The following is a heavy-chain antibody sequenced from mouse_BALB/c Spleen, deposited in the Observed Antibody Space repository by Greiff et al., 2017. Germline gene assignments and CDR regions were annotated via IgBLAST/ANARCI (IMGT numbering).Heavy chain of an antibody. CDR3: ARTGPYYGNCFAY. D-gene: IGHD2-10*01. V-gene: IGHV14-3*02. Sequence: EVQLQQSGAELVKPGASVKLSCTASGFNIKDTYMHWVKQRPEQGLEWIGRIDPANGNTKYDPKFQGKATITADTSSNTAYLQLSSLTSEDTAVYYCARTGPYYGNCFAYWGQGTLVTVSA. CDR1: GFNIKDTY. CDR2: IDPANGNT. J-gene: IGHJ3*01.